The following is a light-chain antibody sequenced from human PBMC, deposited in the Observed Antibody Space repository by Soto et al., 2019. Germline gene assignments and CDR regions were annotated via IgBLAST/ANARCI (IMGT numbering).Light chain of an antibody. CDR2: GNT. CDR1: NSNIGSDYG. CDR3: QSYDSSLSGLV. J-gene: IGLJ2*01. Sequence: QSVLTQPPSMSGAPGQRVTISCTGSNSNIGSDYGIHWYQQLPGTAPKLLIYGNTNRPSGVPDRFSGSRSGTSASLAITGLQAEVEADYYCQSYDSSLSGLVFGGGTKLTVL. V-gene: IGLV1-40*01.